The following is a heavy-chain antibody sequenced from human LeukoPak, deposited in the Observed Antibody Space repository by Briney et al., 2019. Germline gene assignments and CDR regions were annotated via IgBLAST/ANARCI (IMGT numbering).Heavy chain of an antibody. CDR2: TNSGGSST. CDR3: ARGSPVTFDY. J-gene: IGHJ4*02. V-gene: IGHV3-74*01. D-gene: IGHD5-18*01. Sequence: GGSLRLSCAASGFTFSSYWMHWVRQAPGKGLVWVSRTNSGGSSTSYADSVKGRFTISRDNAKNTLYLQMNSLRAEDTAVYYCARGSPVTFDYWGQGTLVTVSS. CDR1: GFTFSSYW.